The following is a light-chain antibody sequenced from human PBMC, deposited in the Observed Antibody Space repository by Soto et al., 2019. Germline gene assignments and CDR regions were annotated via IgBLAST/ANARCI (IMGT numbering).Light chain of an antibody. V-gene: IGKV1-9*01. J-gene: IGKJ5*01. CDR1: QGISSY. Sequence: DIQFTQSPSFLSASVGDRITITCRASQGISSYFAWYQQKPGKAPKLLIYAASTLESGVPSRFSATVSGTEFSLTITSLQPEDFATYYCQQLFDSPITFGQGTRPEI. CDR3: QQLFDSPIT. CDR2: AAS.